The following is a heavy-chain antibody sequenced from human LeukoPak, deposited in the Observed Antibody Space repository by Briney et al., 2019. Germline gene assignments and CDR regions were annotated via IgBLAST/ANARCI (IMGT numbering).Heavy chain of an antibody. Sequence: GGSLRLSCAASGFTSSSYAMSWVRQAPGKGLEWVSAISGSGGSTYYADSVKGRFTISRDNSKNTLYLQMNSLRAEDTAVYYCAKNPYSSGWYDDWGQGTLVTVSS. CDR3: AKNPYSSGWYDD. CDR1: GFTSSSYA. D-gene: IGHD6-19*01. J-gene: IGHJ4*02. CDR2: ISGSGGST. V-gene: IGHV3-23*01.